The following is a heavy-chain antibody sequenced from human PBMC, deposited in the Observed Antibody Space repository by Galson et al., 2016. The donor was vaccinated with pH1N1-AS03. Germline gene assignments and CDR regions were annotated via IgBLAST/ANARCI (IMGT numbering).Heavy chain of an antibody. CDR1: GFIFSSYC. V-gene: IGHV3-48*02. Sequence: SLRLSCAASGFIFSSYCMYWVRQAPGKGLEWVSYISSSSSTIYYADSVKGRFTISRDNAKNSLYLQMNSLRDEDTAVYYCARELHYGWLVPGYWGQGTLVTVSS. J-gene: IGHJ4*02. CDR3: ARELHYGWLVPGY. CDR2: ISSSSSTI. D-gene: IGHD6-19*01.